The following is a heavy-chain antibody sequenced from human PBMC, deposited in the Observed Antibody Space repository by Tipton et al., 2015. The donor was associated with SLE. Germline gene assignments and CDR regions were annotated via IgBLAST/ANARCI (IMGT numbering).Heavy chain of an antibody. V-gene: IGHV1-2*02. D-gene: IGHD2-15*01. CDR1: GYTFTGYY. CDR2: INPNSGGT. Sequence: QVQLVQSGAEVKKPGASVKVSCKASGYTFTGYYMHWVRQAPGQGLEWMGWINPNSGGTNYAQKLQGRVTMTTDTSTSTAYMELRSLRSDDTAVYYCARTTGYCSGGSCYCDYWGQGTLVTVSS. CDR3: ARTTGYCSGGSCYCDY. J-gene: IGHJ4*02.